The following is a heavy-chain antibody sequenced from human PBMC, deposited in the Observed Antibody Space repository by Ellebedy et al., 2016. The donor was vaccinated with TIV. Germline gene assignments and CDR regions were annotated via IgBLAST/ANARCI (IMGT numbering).Heavy chain of an antibody. CDR1: GGSISSYY. J-gene: IGHJ4*02. V-gene: IGHV4-59*01. CDR2: VDYSGST. CDR3: AEGIEGYGSGWYAY. Sequence: SETLSLXCTVTGGSISSYYWTWVRQPPGKGLEWVGDVDYSGSTKYNPSLKSRLSISADTSKNQLSLKVTSVIAADTAMYYCAEGIEGYGSGWYAYWGLGTLVSVAS. D-gene: IGHD6-19*01.